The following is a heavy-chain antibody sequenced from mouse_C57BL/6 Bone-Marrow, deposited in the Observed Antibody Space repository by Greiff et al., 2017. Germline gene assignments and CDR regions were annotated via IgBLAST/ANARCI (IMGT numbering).Heavy chain of an antibody. CDR2: ISSGSSTI. CDR3: ARPYDYPYYYAMDY. CDR1: GFTFSDYG. D-gene: IGHD2-4*01. Sequence: EVKLQESGGGLVKPGGSLKLSCAASGFTFSDYGMHWVRQAPEKGLEWVAYISSGSSTIYYADPVKGRFHISRDNAKNTLFLQMTSLRSEDTAMYYGARPYDYPYYYAMDYWGQGTSVTVSS. J-gene: IGHJ4*01. V-gene: IGHV5-17*01.